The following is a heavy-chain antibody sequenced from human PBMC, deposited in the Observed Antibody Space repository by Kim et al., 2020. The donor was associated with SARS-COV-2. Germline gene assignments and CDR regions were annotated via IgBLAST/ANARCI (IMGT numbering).Heavy chain of an antibody. D-gene: IGHD4-17*01. Sequence: GGSLRLSCAASGFTFDDYGMSWVRQAPGKGLEWVSGINWNGGSTGYADSVKGRFTISRDNAKNSLYLQMNSLRAEDTALYHCAVLCLPDYGDYVDGMDVWGQGTTVTVSS. V-gene: IGHV3-20*01. CDR1: GFTFDDYG. CDR2: INWNGGST. J-gene: IGHJ6*02. CDR3: AVLCLPDYGDYVDGMDV.